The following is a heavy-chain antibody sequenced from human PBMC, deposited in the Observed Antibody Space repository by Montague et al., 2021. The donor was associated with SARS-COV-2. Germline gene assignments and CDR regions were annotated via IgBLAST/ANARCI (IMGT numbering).Heavy chain of an antibody. D-gene: IGHD3-16*01. V-gene: IGHV4-4*02. J-gene: IGHJ6*02. Sequence: SETLSLTCAVSAGSISSSNWWSWVRQPPGKGLEWIAEIYHSGGTNYNPSLKSRVTILVDKTKNKSSLKLSSATAADAAVYYCSRIPFGYYGMDVWGQGTTVTVSS. CDR2: IYHSGGT. CDR3: SRIPFGYYGMDV. CDR1: AGSISSSNW.